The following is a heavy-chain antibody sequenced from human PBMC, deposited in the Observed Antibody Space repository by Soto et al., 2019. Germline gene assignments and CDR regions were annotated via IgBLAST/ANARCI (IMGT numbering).Heavy chain of an antibody. CDR2: ISYSGTT. CDR3: ARAGRSGYNYYYGMDV. Sequence: ASETLSLTCTVSGGSISDYYWSWIRQPPGKGLEWIGYISYSGTTNYNPSLKSRVTMSVDTSKNQFSLKLSSVTAADTAVYFCARAGRSGYNYYYGMDVWGQGATVTVSS. D-gene: IGHD3-10*01. CDR1: GGSISDYY. V-gene: IGHV4-59*01. J-gene: IGHJ6*01.